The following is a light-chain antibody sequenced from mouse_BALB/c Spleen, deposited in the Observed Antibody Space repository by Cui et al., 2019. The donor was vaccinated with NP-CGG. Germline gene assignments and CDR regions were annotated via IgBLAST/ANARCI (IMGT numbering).Light chain of an antibody. CDR2: GTN. CDR3: ALWYTNHWV. J-gene: IGLJ1*01. CDR1: IGAVTTSNY. V-gene: IGLV1*01. Sequence: QAVVSQESALTTSPGETVTLTCRSSIGAVTTSNYANWVQEKPYHLFTGLIGGTNNRVPGVPARFSGSLIGDKAALTITGAQTEDEAIYFCALWYTNHWVFGGGTKLTVL.